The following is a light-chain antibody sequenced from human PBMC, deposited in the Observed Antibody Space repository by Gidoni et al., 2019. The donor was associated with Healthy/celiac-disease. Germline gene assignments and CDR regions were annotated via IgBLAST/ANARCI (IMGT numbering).Light chain of an antibody. CDR1: QDISNY. CDR2: DAS. J-gene: IGKJ4*01. CDR3: QQYDNLPT. Sequence: DIQMTQSPSSLSASVGDRVTITCQASQDISNYLNWYQQKPVKAPKLLIYDASNLETGVPSRFSGSGSGTDFTFTISSLQPEDIATYYCQQYDNLPTFGGGTKMRSN. V-gene: IGKV1-33*01.